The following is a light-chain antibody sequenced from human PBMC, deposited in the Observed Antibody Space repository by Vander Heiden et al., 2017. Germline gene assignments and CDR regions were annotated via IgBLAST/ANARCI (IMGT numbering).Light chain of an antibody. J-gene: IGLJ3*02. CDR3: SSFAGSNTWV. Sequence: SALTQPPSASGSPGQSVTISCTGSSSDVGGRDRVSWYQQYPGKAPKLLIFEVNKRPSGVPDRFSGSKSGNTASLTVSGLQAEDEADYYCSSFAGSNTWVFGGGTKLTVL. V-gene: IGLV2-8*01. CDR1: SSDVGGRDR. CDR2: EVN.